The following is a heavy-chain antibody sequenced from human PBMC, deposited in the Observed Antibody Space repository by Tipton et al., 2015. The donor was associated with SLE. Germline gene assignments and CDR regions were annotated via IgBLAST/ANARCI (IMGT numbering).Heavy chain of an antibody. CDR3: ARGFPSYYDVGPFDV. J-gene: IGHJ3*01. D-gene: IGHD3-22*01. CDR1: GGSIRSGDYY. V-gene: IGHV4-30-4*02. CDR2: IHDSGT. Sequence: TLSLTCTVSGGSIRSGDYYWSWIRQHPGKGLEWIGYIHDSGTNYNPSLRSRVTISVDTSKNQFSLRLTSVTAADTAVYYCARGFPSYYDVGPFDVWGQGTMVTVSS.